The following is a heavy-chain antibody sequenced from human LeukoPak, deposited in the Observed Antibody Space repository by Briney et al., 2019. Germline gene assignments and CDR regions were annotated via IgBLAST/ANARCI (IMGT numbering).Heavy chain of an antibody. CDR2: IYRGHST. V-gene: IGHV3-53*01. CDR1: GFPLKSNY. CDR3: TRGHYGGYL. D-gene: IGHD4-17*01. J-gene: IGHJ4*02. Sequence: PWGALLLSCAASGFPLKSNYMSLVRPAPGEGLEWVSVIYRGHSTYYADSVKGRFTISRDNAKNSVYLQMNSLAAEDTAVYYCTRGHYGGYLRGQGTLVTVSS.